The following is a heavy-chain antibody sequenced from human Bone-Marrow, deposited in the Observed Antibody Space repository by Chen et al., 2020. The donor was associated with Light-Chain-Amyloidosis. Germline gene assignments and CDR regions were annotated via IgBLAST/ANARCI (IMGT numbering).Heavy chain of an antibody. Sequence: QVQLVQSGAEVKKPGSSVKVSCKASGDTFSKYAISWVRQAPGQGLEWMGGIIPLFGTANYAQKFQGRVTITADKSTSTAFMELSSLRSEDTAVYYCAREFSYETSGYYYYYWGQGTLVTVSS. J-gene: IGHJ4*02. CDR1: GDTFSKYA. V-gene: IGHV1-69*06. CDR3: AREFSYETSGYYYYY. CDR2: IIPLFGTA. D-gene: IGHD3-22*01.